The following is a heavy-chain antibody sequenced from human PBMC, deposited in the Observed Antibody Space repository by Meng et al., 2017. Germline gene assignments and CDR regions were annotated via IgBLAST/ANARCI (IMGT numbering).Heavy chain of an antibody. CDR3: ARKSGPSRKISIAVAGPYYFDY. V-gene: IGHV4-34*01. D-gene: IGHD6-19*01. J-gene: IGHJ4*02. Sequence: PETLSLTCAVYGGSFSGYYRSWIRQPPGKGLEWIGEINHSGSTNYNPSLKSRVTISVDTSKNQFSLKLGSVTAADTAVYYCARKSGPSRKISIAVAGPYYFDYWGQGTLVTVSS. CDR1: GGSFSGYY. CDR2: INHSGST.